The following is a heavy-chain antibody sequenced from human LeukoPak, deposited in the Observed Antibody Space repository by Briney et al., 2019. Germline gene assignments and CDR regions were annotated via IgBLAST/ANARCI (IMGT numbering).Heavy chain of an antibody. Sequence: ASVTVSCTTSGYTFTDNALHWVRQAPGQRLEWMAWIRTGNGDTKYSQKFQGRVTLTRDTSASTVYVELNSLRSEDTAVYYCGRGGSSGVDYCGQGTLVTVSS. CDR1: GYTFTDNA. D-gene: IGHD2-15*01. V-gene: IGHV1-3*04. CDR2: IRTGNGDT. J-gene: IGHJ4*02. CDR3: GRGGSSGVDY.